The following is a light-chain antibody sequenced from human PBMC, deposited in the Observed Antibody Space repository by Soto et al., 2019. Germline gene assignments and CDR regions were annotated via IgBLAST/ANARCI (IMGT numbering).Light chain of an antibody. CDR2: GAS. J-gene: IGKJ1*01. V-gene: IGKV3D-15*01. Sequence: EMVVTQSPATLSVSPGERVALSCRASQSISRSLAWYQQKPGQAPRLLIYGASTRATGIPARFSGSGSGTDFNLTISSLQSEDFAVYYCQQYYHWPRTFGQGTKVEIK. CDR1: QSISRS. CDR3: QQYYHWPRT.